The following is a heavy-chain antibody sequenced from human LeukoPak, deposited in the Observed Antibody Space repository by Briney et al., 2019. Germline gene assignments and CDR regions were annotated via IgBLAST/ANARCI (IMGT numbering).Heavy chain of an antibody. Sequence: PSETLSLTCTVSGGSISPYYWSWIRQPPGKGLEWIGYIYYSGSTNYNPSLKSRVTISVDTSKNQFSLKLSSVTAADTAVYYCARGERLGPEFWGQGTLVTVSS. CDR1: GGSISPYY. V-gene: IGHV4-59*01. CDR3: ARGERLGPEF. J-gene: IGHJ4*02. CDR2: IYYSGST. D-gene: IGHD1-1*01.